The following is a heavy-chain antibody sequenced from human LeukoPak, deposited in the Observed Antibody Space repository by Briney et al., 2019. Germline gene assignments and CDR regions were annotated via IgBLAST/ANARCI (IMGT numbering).Heavy chain of an antibody. Sequence: GGSLRLSCAASGFTFSSYAMSWVRQAPGKGLEWVSAISGSGGSTYYGDSVKGRFTISRDNSKNTLYLQMNSLRAEDTAVYYCAKGSETMVRGVRPPDYWGQGTLVTVSS. CDR3: AKGSETMVRGVRPPDY. CDR2: ISGSGGST. V-gene: IGHV3-23*01. J-gene: IGHJ4*02. CDR1: GFTFSSYA. D-gene: IGHD3-10*01.